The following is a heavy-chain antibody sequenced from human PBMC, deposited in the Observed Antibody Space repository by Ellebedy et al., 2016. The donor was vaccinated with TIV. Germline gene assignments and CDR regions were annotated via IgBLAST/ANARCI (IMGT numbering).Heavy chain of an antibody. Sequence: PGGSLRLSCAASGFTFSGYAMSWVRQAPGKGLEWVSAISGSGGSTYYADSVKGRFTISRDNSKNTLYLQMNSLRAEDTAVYYCAKYRWGGSYYAEYFQHWGQGTLVTVSS. V-gene: IGHV3-23*01. CDR2: ISGSGGST. D-gene: IGHD1-26*01. J-gene: IGHJ1*01. CDR3: AKYRWGGSYYAEYFQH. CDR1: GFTFSGYA.